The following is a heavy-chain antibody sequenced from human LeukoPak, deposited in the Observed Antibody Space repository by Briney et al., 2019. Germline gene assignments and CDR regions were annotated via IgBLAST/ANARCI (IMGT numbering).Heavy chain of an antibody. CDR3: AGDLKRSTVTTSFDP. Sequence: ASVKVSCKASGYTFTGYYMHWVRQAPGQGLEWMGWINPNSGGANYAQKFQGRVTMTRDTSISTAYMELSRLRSDDTAVYYCAGDLKRSTVTTSFDPWGQGTLVTVSS. D-gene: IGHD4-17*01. V-gene: IGHV1-2*02. J-gene: IGHJ5*02. CDR1: GYTFTGYY. CDR2: INPNSGGA.